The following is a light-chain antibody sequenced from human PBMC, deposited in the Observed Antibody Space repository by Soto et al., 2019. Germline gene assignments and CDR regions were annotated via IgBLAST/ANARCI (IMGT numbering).Light chain of an antibody. V-gene: IGKV3-20*01. CDR1: QSVSSNY. Sequence: EIVLTQSPGTLSLSPGERATLSCRASQSVSSNYLAWYQQKPGQAPRLLIYGASSMATGIPDRFSGSGSGTDFTVTISRLEHEDFAVYYCQQYGSSPPYTFGQGTKLEIK. CDR2: GAS. CDR3: QQYGSSPPYT. J-gene: IGKJ2*01.